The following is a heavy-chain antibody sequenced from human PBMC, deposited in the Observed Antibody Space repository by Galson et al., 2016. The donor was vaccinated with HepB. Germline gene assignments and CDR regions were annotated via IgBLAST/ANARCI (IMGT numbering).Heavy chain of an antibody. J-gene: IGHJ6*02. CDR2: SYGDGST. V-gene: IGHV3-53*01. Sequence: SLRLSCAASGFTFNIFAMHWVRQAPGKGLEWLSVSYGDGSTYYAESVRGRFTISRDHSKNSVFLQMNNLRAEDTAVDYCARDPGFRNGMNVWGQGTTVTVSS. CDR3: ARDPGFRNGMNV. CDR1: GFTFNIFA.